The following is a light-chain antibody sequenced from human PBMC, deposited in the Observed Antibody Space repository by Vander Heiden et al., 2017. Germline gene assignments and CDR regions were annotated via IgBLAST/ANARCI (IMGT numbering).Light chain of an antibody. CDR3: QQSYSTLAT. CDR2: AAS. CDR1: QSISSY. J-gene: IGKJ4*01. V-gene: IGKV1-39*01. Sequence: DIQMTQSPSSLSASVGDRVTITCRASQSISSYLNWYQQKPGKAPKLLIYAASSLQSGVPSRFSGSGSGTDFTLTISRLQPEDFATYYCQQSYSTLATFGGGTKVEIK.